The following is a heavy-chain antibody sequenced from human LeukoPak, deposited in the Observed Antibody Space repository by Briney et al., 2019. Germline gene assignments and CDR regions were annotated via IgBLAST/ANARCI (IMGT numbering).Heavy chain of an antibody. J-gene: IGHJ4*02. D-gene: IGHD3-3*01. V-gene: IGHV3-11*06. Sequence: GGSLRLSCAASGFTFSDYYMSWIRQAPGKGLEWISYISSSSSYTNYADSVKGRFTISRDNAKNSLYLQMNSLRAEDTAVYYCARDMKRFQKYYFDYWGQGTLVTVSS. CDR3: ARDMKRFQKYYFDY. CDR1: GFTFSDYY. CDR2: ISSSSSYT.